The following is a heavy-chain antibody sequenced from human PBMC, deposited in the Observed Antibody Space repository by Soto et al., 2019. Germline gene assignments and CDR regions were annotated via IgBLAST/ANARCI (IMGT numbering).Heavy chain of an antibody. V-gene: IGHV3-7*01. CDR2: INHDGSEQ. D-gene: IGHD2-15*01. J-gene: IGHJ4*02. CDR3: AGDIGYSSFDY. CDR1: GFSFRNYW. Sequence: EVQLVESGGDLVQPGGSLRLSCAVSGFSFRNYWMSWVRQAPGKGLEWVANINHDGSEQNFLDSVKGRFTISRDNGKNSLFLQMNSLRAEDTAVYYCAGDIGYSSFDYWGQGTLVTVSS.